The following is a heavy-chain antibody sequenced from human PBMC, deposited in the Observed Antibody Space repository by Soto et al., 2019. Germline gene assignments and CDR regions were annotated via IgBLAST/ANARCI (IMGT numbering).Heavy chain of an antibody. V-gene: IGHV1-8*01. CDR3: ARDSFFYSNPGTFDP. Sequence: ASVKVSCKASGYTFTSYDINWVRQATGQGLEWMGWMNPNSGNTGYAQKFQGRVTMTRDTSISTAYMELSSLRSDDTAVYYCARDSFFYSNPGTFDPWGQGTLVTVSS. CDR1: GYTFTSYD. CDR2: MNPNSGNT. J-gene: IGHJ5*02. D-gene: IGHD4-4*01.